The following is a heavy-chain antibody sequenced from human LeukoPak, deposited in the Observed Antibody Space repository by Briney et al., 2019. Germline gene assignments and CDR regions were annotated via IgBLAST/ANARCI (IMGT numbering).Heavy chain of an antibody. Sequence: SETLSLTCTASGGSISSYYWSWIRQPPGKGLEWIGYIYYSGSTNYNPSLKSRVTISVDTSKNQFSLKLSSVTAADTAVYYCARSSITMVRGVIVRNSAFDYWGQGTLVTVSS. CDR2: IYYSGST. CDR3: ARSSITMVRGVIVRNSAFDY. CDR1: GGSISSYY. J-gene: IGHJ4*02. V-gene: IGHV4-59*01. D-gene: IGHD3-10*01.